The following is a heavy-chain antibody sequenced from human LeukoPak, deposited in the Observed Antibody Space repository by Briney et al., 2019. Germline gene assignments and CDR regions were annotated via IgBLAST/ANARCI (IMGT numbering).Heavy chain of an antibody. Sequence: SETLSLTRTVSGYYISSGYYWGWIRQPPGRGLEWIGEINHSGSTNYNPSLKSRVTISVDTSKNQFSLKLSSVTAADTAVYYCARALVVVVAAHAFDIWGQGTMVTVSS. J-gene: IGHJ3*02. CDR1: GYYISSGYY. V-gene: IGHV4-38-2*02. CDR2: INHSGST. CDR3: ARALVVVVAAHAFDI. D-gene: IGHD2-15*01.